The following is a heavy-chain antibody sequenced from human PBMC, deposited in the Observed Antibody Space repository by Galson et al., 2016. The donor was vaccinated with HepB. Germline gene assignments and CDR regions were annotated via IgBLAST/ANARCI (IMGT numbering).Heavy chain of an antibody. CDR2: IDSSGSAI. J-gene: IGHJ6*02. D-gene: IGHD2/OR15-2a*01. CDR1: GLTFSDFY. Sequence: SLRLSCAGSGLTFSDFYMSWIRQAPGKGLECVSHIDSSGSAIYYADSVKGRFTISRDNARNSLYLEMNSLRAEDTAVYYCARTYARIMSFGMDVWGQGTTVTVSS. CDR3: ARTYARIMSFGMDV. V-gene: IGHV3-11*04.